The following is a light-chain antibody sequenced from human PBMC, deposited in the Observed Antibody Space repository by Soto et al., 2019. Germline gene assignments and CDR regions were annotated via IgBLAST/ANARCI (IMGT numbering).Light chain of an antibody. CDR1: SSDVGGYNY. J-gene: IGLJ1*01. V-gene: IGLV2-14*01. CDR3: SSYTTSNTYG. Sequence: QSVLTQPASVSGYPGQSITISCTGRSSDVGGYNYVSWYQQHPGKAPKFMIYEVSRRPSGVSNRFSGSKSGNTASLTVSGLQAEDEADYYCSSYTTSNTYGFGTGTKVTVL. CDR2: EVS.